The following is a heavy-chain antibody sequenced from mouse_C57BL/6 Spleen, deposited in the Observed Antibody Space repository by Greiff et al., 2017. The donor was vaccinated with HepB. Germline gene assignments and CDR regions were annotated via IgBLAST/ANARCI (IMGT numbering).Heavy chain of an antibody. J-gene: IGHJ2*01. D-gene: IGHD1-1*01. CDR2: INPGSGGT. CDR3: ARRYYGSSPLDY. CDR1: GYAFTNYL. V-gene: IGHV1-54*01. Sequence: VQLQESGAELVRPGTSVKVSCKASGYAFTNYLIEWVKQRPGQGLEWIGVINPGSGGTNYNEKFKGKATLTADKSSSTAYMQLSSLTSEDSAVYFCARRYYGSSPLDYWGQGTTLTVSS.